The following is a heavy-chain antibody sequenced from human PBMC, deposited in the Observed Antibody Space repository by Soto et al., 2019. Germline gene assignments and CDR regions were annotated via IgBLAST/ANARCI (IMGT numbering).Heavy chain of an antibody. CDR1: GFTFTRYS. V-gene: IGHV3-21*06. CDR2: ISSTTNYI. Sequence: PGGSLRLSCAASGFTFTRYSMNWVRQAPGKGLEWVSSISSTTNYIYYGDSMKGRFTISRDNGKNSLYLEIHSLRAEDTAVYYCARESEDLTSNFDYWGQGPRSPSPQ. CDR3: ARESEDLTSNFDY. J-gene: IGHJ4*02.